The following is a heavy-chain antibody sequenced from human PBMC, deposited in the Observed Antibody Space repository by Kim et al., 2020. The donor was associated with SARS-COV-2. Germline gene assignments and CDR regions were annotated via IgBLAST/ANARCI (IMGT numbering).Heavy chain of an antibody. J-gene: IGHJ5*02. V-gene: IGHV4-59*01. CDR1: GGAIRGYY. D-gene: IGHD1-26*01. CDR3: ASTGVGAVGWFDP. CDR2: VYHTGST. Sequence: SETLSLICSVSGGAIRGYYWAWIRQPPGKRLEWIGYVYHTGSTNYNPSLRGRVTISLDTSKRQVSLTLTSVIAADTAVYYCASTGVGAVGWFDPWGQGTLVSVSS.